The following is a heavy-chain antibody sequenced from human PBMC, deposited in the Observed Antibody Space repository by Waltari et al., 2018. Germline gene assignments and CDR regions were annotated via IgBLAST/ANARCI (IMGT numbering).Heavy chain of an antibody. Sequence: QLQLQESGPRLVRPSETLSLICRVSGVSITSNRHYWAGIRQSPGQGLEWMGTVSYSGTTYISPALKCRVSVSRDTSKNQVSLILGSVTAADMAVYYCATYIGASVGTAAFDVWGQGTMVTVSS. V-gene: IGHV4-39*01. CDR1: GVSITSNRHY. J-gene: IGHJ3*01. D-gene: IGHD5-12*01. CDR2: VSYSGTT. CDR3: ATYIGASVGTAAFDV.